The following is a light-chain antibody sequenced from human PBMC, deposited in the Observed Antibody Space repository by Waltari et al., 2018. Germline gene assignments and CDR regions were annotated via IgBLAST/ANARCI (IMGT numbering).Light chain of an antibody. V-gene: IGLV2-14*01. J-gene: IGLJ1*01. CDR2: EVS. CDR1: SRDVGGYNS. CDR3: SSYTSSSTLYV. Sequence: QSALTQPASVSGSPGQSIPISCTGTSRDVGGYNSVSWYQQHPGKAPKLMIYEVSNRPSGVSNRFSGSKSGNTASLTISGLQAEDEADYYCSSYTSSSTLYVFGTGTKVTVL.